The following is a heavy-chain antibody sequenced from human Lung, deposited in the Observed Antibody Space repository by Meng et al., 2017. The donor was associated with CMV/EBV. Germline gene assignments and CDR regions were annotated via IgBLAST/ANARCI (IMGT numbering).Heavy chain of an antibody. Sequence: GGSXRLFCAASGFTVSSNYMSGVRQAPGKGLEWVSVIYSGGSTYYADSVKGRFTISRDNSKNTLYLQMNSLRAEDTAGYYCAREMGLRYDYWGQGTLVTVSS. D-gene: IGHD5-12*01. CDR1: GFTVSSNY. CDR3: AREMGLRYDY. J-gene: IGHJ4*02. V-gene: IGHV3-66*02. CDR2: IYSGGST.